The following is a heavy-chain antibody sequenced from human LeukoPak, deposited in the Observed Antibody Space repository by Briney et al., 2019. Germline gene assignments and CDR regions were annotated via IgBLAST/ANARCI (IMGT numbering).Heavy chain of an antibody. CDR1: GGSISSYY. Sequence: SETLSLTCTVSGGSISSYYWSWIRQPPGKGLEWIGYIYYSGSTNYNPSLKSRVTISVDTSKNQFSLKLNSVTPEDTAVYYCARDLTVGATHFDYWGQGTLVTVSS. D-gene: IGHD1-26*01. CDR2: IYYSGST. CDR3: ARDLTVGATHFDY. J-gene: IGHJ4*02. V-gene: IGHV4-59*12.